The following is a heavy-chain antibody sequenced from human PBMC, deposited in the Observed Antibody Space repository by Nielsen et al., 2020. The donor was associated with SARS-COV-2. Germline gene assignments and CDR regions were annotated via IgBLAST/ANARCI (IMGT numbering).Heavy chain of an antibody. D-gene: IGHD6-13*01. J-gene: IGHJ4*02. Sequence: GESLKISCEASGFTFSDFYITWIRQAPGKGLEWVAYISSGGGYTNFADSVKGRVTISRDNDRNSVTLQMNSLRAEDTAVYYCARRRLAAAGTWDFDYWGQGTLVTVSA. CDR3: ARRRLAAAGTWDFDY. CDR2: ISSGGGYT. CDR1: GFTFSDFY. V-gene: IGHV3-11*03.